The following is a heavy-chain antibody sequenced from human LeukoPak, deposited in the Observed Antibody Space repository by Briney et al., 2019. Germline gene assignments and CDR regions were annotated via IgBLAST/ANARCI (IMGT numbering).Heavy chain of an antibody. D-gene: IGHD3-9*01. V-gene: IGHV3-23*01. CDR3: AKDSTYYDILITGGWFDP. CDR2: ISSSGGST. J-gene: IGHJ5*02. Sequence: GGSLRLSCAASGFTFSSYAMSWVRQAPGKGLEWVSAISSSGGSTYYADSVKGRFTISRDNSKNTLYLQMNSLRAEDTAVYYCAKDSTYYDILITGGWFDPWGQGTLVTVSS. CDR1: GFTFSSYA.